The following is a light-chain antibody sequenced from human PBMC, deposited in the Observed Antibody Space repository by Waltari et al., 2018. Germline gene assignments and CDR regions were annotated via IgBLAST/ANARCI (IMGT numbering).Light chain of an antibody. CDR2: DAS. V-gene: IGKV3-11*01. CDR3: QQRSDRPPVS. CDR1: QTVGTF. J-gene: IGKJ2*03. Sequence: EIVLTQSPATLSLFPGDRATLSCRASQTVGTFLAWYQQNPGQAPRLLIYDASNRATGIPARFSGSGSGTDFTLTISSLEPGDSAVYYCQQRSDRPPVSFGQGTKLEIK.